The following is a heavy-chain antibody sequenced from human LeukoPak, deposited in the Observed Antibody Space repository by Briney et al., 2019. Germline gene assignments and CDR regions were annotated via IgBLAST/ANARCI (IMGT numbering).Heavy chain of an antibody. V-gene: IGHV3-23*01. CDR1: GFTFNTYT. J-gene: IGHJ4*02. CDR2: ISGRDGRT. CDR3: AKDIAD. D-gene: IGHD6-13*01. Sequence: GGSLRLSCAASGFTFNTYTMNWVRQAPGKGLEWVSAISGRDGRTYYTDSVKGRFTISRDNSKNTLYLQMNSLRAEDTAVYYCAKDIADWGQGTLVTVSS.